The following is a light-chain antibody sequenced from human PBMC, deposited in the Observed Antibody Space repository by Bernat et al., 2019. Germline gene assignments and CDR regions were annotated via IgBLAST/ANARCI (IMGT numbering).Light chain of an antibody. CDR3: QQSYSSTWT. Sequence: DIQMTQSPSSLSASVGGSVTITCRASQSISRCLNWYQQQPGKAPKLLIYAVSSLHSGVSSRFSGRGSGTEFTLTISSLRPEDYATYYCQQSYSSTWTFGQGTKVEI. J-gene: IGKJ1*01. CDR2: AVS. CDR1: QSISRC. V-gene: IGKV1-39*01.